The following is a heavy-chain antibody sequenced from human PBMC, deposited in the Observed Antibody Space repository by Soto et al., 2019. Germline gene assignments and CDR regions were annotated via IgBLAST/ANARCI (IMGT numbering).Heavy chain of an antibody. CDR3: ASTYYDILTGPIPGYFDY. CDR2: ISSSSSYI. J-gene: IGHJ4*02. V-gene: IGHV3-21*01. CDR1: GFIFISYS. Sequence: PGGSLRLSCAASGFIFISYSMNWIRQAPWKGLEWVSSISSSSSYIYYADSVKGRFTISRDNAKNSLYLQMNSLRAEDTAVYYCASTYYDILTGPIPGYFDYWGQGTLVTVSS. D-gene: IGHD3-9*01.